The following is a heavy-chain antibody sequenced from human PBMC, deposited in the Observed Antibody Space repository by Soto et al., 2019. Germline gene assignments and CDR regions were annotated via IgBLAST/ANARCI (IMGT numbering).Heavy chain of an antibody. V-gene: IGHV2-5*02. D-gene: IGHD2-15*01. CDR1: GFSLSTSGVG. J-gene: IGHJ5*02. Sequence: QITLKESGPTLVKPTQTLTLTCTFSGFSLSTSGVGVGWIRQPPGKALEWLALIYWDDDKRYSPSLKSRLTITKDTSKNQVVRTMTNMDPVDTATYYCAHIPPRDVVVVAAIWFDPWGQGTLVTVSS. CDR3: AHIPPRDVVVVAAIWFDP. CDR2: IYWDDDK.